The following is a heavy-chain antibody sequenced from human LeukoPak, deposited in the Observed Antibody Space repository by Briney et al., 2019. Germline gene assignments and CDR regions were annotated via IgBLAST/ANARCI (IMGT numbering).Heavy chain of an antibody. Sequence: GGSLRLFCAASGFTFSSYAMSWVRQAPGKGLEWVSAISGSGGSTYYADSVKGRFTISRDNSKNTLYLQMNSLRAEDTAVYYCAKADAVFPPRSVSIAARRYYYYYGMDVWGQGTTVTVSS. CDR2: ISGSGGST. V-gene: IGHV3-23*01. CDR3: AKADAVFPPRSVSIAARRYYYYYGMDV. J-gene: IGHJ6*02. CDR1: GFTFSSYA. D-gene: IGHD6-6*01.